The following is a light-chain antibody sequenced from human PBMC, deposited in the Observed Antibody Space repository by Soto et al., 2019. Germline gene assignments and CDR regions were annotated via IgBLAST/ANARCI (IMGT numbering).Light chain of an antibody. CDR3: QQFNSYPIT. CDR1: QDIRGA. J-gene: IGKJ5*01. V-gene: IGKV1-13*02. Sequence: AIPVTQSPSSLSASVGDRVTITCRASQDIRGASAWYQQKPGKAPKLLIYDVSTLESGVPSRFSGSGSGTEFTLTISSLQPEDFGSYYCQQFNSYPITLGHGTRLEIK. CDR2: DVS.